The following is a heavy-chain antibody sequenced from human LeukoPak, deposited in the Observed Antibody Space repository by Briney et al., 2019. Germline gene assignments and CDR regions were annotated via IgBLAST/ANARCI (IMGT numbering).Heavy chain of an antibody. CDR3: AKALEYYYDNHDY. J-gene: IGHJ4*02. CDR2: ISASGGST. Sequence: GGSLRLSCAASGFTFSSSAMSWFRQVPGKGLEWVSGISASGGSTYYADSVRGRFTISRDNSKNTLYVQMNSLRDEDTAVYYCAKALEYYYDNHDYWGQGTLVTVSS. CDR1: GFTFSSSA. D-gene: IGHD3-22*01. V-gene: IGHV3-23*01.